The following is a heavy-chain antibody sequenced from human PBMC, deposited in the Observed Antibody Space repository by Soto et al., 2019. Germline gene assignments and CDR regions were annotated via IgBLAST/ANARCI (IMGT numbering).Heavy chain of an antibody. D-gene: IGHD5-12*01. CDR1: GYSISSGYY. J-gene: IGHJ4*02. V-gene: IGHV4-38-2*02. Sequence: SETLSLTCAVSGYSISSGYYWGWIRQPPGKGLEWIGSIYHSGSTYYNPSLKSRVTISVDTSKNQFSLKLSSVTAADTAVYYCARDPPYSGYDFDYWGQGTLGTVSS. CDR3: ARDPPYSGYDFDY. CDR2: IYHSGST.